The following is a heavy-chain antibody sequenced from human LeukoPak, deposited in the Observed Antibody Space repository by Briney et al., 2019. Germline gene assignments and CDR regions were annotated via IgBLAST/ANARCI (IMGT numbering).Heavy chain of an antibody. V-gene: IGHV5-51*01. CDR3: ARHVYYYDSSGTNWFDP. D-gene: IGHD3-22*01. CDR1: GYSFTSYW. Sequence: GESLKISCKGSGYSFTSYWIGWVRQMPGKGLEWMGIIYPGDSDTRYSPSFQGQVTISADKSISTAYLQWSSLMASDTAMYYCARHVYYYDSSGTNWFDPWGQGTLVTVSS. J-gene: IGHJ5*02. CDR2: IYPGDSDT.